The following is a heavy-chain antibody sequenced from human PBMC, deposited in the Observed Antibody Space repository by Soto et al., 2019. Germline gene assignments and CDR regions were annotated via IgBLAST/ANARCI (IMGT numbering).Heavy chain of an antibody. V-gene: IGHV1-3*01. CDR3: ARDLWVGESFRYYFDY. Sequence: QVQLVQSGAEVKKPGASVRVSCKASGYTFTGFSLHWVRQAPGQRLEWMGWINAGSGNTKHSQKFQGRVNITRDTSASTAYMELSSLTSEDTAVYYCARDLWVGESFRYYFDYWAQGTLVTVSS. CDR1: GYTFTGFS. J-gene: IGHJ4*02. CDR2: INAGSGNT. D-gene: IGHD3-10*01.